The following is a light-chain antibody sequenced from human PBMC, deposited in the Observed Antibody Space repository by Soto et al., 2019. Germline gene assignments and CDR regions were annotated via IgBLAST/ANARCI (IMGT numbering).Light chain of an antibody. V-gene: IGLV2-14*01. J-gene: IGLJ1*01. CDR3: FSYTSSGTYV. CDR1: SSDVGNYKY. Sequence: QSALTQPASVSGSPGQSITISCTGTSSDVGNYKYVSWYQQHPGKAPKLMSYEVSNRPSGVSNRISGSKSGNTASLTISGLQAEDETDYYCFSYTSSGTYVFGTGTKLTVL. CDR2: EVS.